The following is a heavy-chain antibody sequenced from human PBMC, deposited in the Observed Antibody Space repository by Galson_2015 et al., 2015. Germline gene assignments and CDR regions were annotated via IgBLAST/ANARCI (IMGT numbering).Heavy chain of an antibody. CDR2: ITPIFTTA. CDR1: GGAFANYD. J-gene: IGHJ4*02. CDR3: ARASQDCNSPSCPFNY. V-gene: IGHV1-69*06. Sequence: SVKVSCKAPGGAFANYDISWVRQAPGQGLEWMGGITPIFTTAKYAQKFQGRVTITADRSTSTAYMELSRLRNDDTAVYYCARASQDCNSPSCPFNYWGQGTPVTVS. D-gene: IGHD2-2*01.